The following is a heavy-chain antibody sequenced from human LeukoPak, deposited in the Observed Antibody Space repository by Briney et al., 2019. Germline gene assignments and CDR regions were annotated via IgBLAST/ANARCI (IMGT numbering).Heavy chain of an antibody. CDR3: ARDLIYYGSGNYYTKNAFDI. V-gene: IGHV3-74*01. J-gene: IGHJ3*02. D-gene: IGHD3-10*01. CDR2: INSDGSST. CDR1: GFTFSSYW. Sequence: GGSLRLSCAASGFTFSSYWMHWVRQAPGKGLVGVSRINSDGSSTTSADSVKGRFTISRDNAKNTLYLQMNSLSAEDTAVYYCARDLIYYGSGNYYTKNAFDIWGQGTMVTVSS.